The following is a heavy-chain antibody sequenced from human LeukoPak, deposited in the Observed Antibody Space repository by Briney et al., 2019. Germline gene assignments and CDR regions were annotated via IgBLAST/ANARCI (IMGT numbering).Heavy chain of an antibody. CDR1: GGSISSGAYY. D-gene: IGHD3-22*01. Sequence: SETLSLTCTVSGGSISSGAYYWTWIRQHPGKGLEWIGHIHYSGTTYYNPSLQSRVTISVDTSKNQFSLKLTSVTAADTAVYYCARVLGGARSSGYSILHFDYWGQGTLVTVSS. CDR3: ARVLGGARSSGYSILHFDY. CDR2: IHYSGTT. V-gene: IGHV4-31*03. J-gene: IGHJ4*02.